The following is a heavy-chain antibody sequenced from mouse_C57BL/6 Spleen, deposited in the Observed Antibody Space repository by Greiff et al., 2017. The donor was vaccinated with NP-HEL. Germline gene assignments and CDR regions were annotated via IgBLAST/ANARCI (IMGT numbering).Heavy chain of an antibody. J-gene: IGHJ3*01. CDR3: ATGLFAY. Sequence: EVQRVESGGGLVKPGGSLKLSCAASGFTFSSYAMSWVRQTPEKRLEWVATISDGGSYTYYPDNVKGRFTISRDNAKNNLYLQMSHLKSEDTAMYYCATGLFAYWGQGTLVTVSA. CDR2: ISDGGSYT. CDR1: GFTFSSYA. V-gene: IGHV5-4*01.